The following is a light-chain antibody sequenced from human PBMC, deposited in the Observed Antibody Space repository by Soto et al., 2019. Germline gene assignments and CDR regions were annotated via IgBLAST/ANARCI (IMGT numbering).Light chain of an antibody. CDR2: LGS. Sequence: DIVMTQSPLSLPVTPGEPASISCRSSQSLLHSNGYNYLDWYLQKPGQSPQLLIYLGSNRASGVPDRFSGSASGTDFTLKISRVEAEDVGVYNCMQALQTAFGGGTKVEIK. V-gene: IGKV2-28*01. CDR3: MQALQTA. J-gene: IGKJ4*01. CDR1: QSLLHSNGYNY.